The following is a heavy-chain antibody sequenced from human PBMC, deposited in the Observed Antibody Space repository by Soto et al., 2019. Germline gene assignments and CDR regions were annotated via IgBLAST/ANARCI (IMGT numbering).Heavy chain of an antibody. Sequence: ELRLVESGGGLVQPGGSLRLSCAASGFTFSTYSMNWVRQAPGKGLEWVSYISSSSSSISYTDSVKGRFTISRDNAKNSLYLQMNSLGAEDTAVYYCARSRYNDYWGQGTLVTVSS. CDR3: ARSRYNDY. CDR2: ISSSSSSI. CDR1: GFTFSTYS. D-gene: IGHD1-1*01. J-gene: IGHJ4*02. V-gene: IGHV3-48*01.